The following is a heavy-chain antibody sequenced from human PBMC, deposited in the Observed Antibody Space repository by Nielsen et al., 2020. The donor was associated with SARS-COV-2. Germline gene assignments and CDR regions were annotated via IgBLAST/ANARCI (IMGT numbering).Heavy chain of an antibody. CDR2: IYYSGST. CDR3: ARAGGSSSWYTSNYYYYYMDV. D-gene: IGHD6-13*01. Sequence: WIRQPLGKGLEWIGYIYYSGSTYYNPSLKSRVTITVDTSKNQFSLKLSSVTAADTAVYYCARAGGSSSWYTSNYYYYYMDVWGKGTTVTVSS. J-gene: IGHJ6*03. V-gene: IGHV4-31*02.